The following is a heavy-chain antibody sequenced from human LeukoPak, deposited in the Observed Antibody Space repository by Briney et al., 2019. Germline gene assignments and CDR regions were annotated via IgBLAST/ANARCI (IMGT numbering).Heavy chain of an antibody. CDR2: LVIISNYT. J-gene: IGHJ3*02. Sequence: KPGGSLRLSCAASGFTFSDYYMSWLREARGKGLEWVSFLVIISNYTNYAHSLTGPFTLSTDNAKHSLYLQMNSLRAEHTAVYYCARDIEDGLFNAFDIWGQGTMVTVSS. V-gene: IGHV3-11*05. CDR3: ARDIEDGLFNAFDI. CDR1: GFTFSDYY. D-gene: IGHD3-22*01.